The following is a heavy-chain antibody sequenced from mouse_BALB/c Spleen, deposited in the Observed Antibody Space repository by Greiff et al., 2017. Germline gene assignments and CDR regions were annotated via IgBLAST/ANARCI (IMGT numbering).Heavy chain of an antibody. CDR1: GFAFSSYD. V-gene: IGHV5-12-1*01. J-gene: IGHJ2*01. CDR3: ARGKYGTGDY. Sequence: EVMLVESGGGLVKPGGSLKLSCAASGFAFSSYDMSWVRQTPEKRLEWVAYISSGGGSTYYPDTVKGRFTISRDNAKNTLYLQMSSLKSEDTAMYYCARGKYGTGDYWGQGTTLTVSS. CDR2: ISSGGGST. D-gene: IGHD2-10*02.